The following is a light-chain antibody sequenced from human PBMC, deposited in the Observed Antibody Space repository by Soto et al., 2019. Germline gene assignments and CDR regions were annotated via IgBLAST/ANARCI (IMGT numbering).Light chain of an antibody. CDR3: QQARSFPLT. CDR1: QGIDTS. V-gene: IGKV1-13*02. CDR2: SAS. J-gene: IGKJ4*02. Sequence: AILLTQSPSALSASVEDRVTITCRASQGIDTSLAWYQQKPGRAPKLLIYSASSLQNGAPSRFTGSGSGTDFTLTITSLQPDDTAIYYCQQARSFPLTFGGGTKVDIK.